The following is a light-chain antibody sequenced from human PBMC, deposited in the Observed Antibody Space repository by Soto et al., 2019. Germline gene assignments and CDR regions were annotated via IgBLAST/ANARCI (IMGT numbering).Light chain of an antibody. CDR1: QRISTY. V-gene: IGKV1-39*01. Sequence: DNQMTQSPSSVSSSVGDRVTITCRASQRISTYLNWYQQKPGQAPKLLIYVASLLQSGVPSRFSGSGSGTDFTLTISGLQPEDFATYYCQQSYDTVAITFGQGTRLQIK. CDR2: VAS. J-gene: IGKJ5*01. CDR3: QQSYDTVAIT.